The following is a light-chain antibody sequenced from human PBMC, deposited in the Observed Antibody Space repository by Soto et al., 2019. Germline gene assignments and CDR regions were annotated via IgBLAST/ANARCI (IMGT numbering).Light chain of an antibody. Sequence: EIVLTQSPATLSLSPGERATLSCRASQSVSSYLAWYQQKPGQAPRLLIYDASNSATGIPARFSGSGSGTDFTLTISSLSPEDCAVYYCQQRSNWPPSITFGQGTRLEIK. CDR1: QSVSSY. J-gene: IGKJ5*01. CDR2: DAS. V-gene: IGKV3-11*01. CDR3: QQRSNWPPSIT.